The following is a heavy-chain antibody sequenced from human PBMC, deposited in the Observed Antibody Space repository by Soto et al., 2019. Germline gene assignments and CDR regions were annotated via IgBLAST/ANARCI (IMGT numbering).Heavy chain of an antibody. CDR1: GGSISSGGYY. J-gene: IGHJ6*02. Sequence: PSETLSLTCTVSGGSISSGGYYWSWIRQHPGKGLEWIGYIYYSGSTYYNPSLKSRVTISVDTSKNQFSLKLSSVTAADTAVYYCARDAQVGGSGSIDRDYYGMDVWGQGTTVTVSS. CDR3: ARDAQVGGSGSIDRDYYGMDV. D-gene: IGHD3-10*01. CDR2: IYYSGST. V-gene: IGHV4-31*03.